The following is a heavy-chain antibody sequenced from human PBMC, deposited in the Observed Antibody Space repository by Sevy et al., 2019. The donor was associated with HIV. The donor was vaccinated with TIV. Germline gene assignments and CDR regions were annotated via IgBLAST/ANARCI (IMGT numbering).Heavy chain of an antibody. Sequence: SETLSLTCTVSGGSISSGDYYWSWIRQPPGKGLEWIGYIYYSGSTYYNPSLKSRVTISVDTSKNQFSLKLSSMTAADTAVYYCAREGRSGYYPFDYWGQGTLVTVSS. V-gene: IGHV4-30-4*01. CDR3: AREGRSGYYPFDY. CDR2: IYYSGST. D-gene: IGHD3-22*01. CDR1: GGSISSGDYY. J-gene: IGHJ4*02.